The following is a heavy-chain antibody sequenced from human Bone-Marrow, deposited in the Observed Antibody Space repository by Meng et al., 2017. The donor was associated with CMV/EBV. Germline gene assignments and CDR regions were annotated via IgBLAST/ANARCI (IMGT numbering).Heavy chain of an antibody. Sequence: GGSLKISCAASGFTFSSYSMNWVRQAPGKGLEWVSSISSSSSYIYYADSVKGRFTISRDNAKNSLYLQMNSLRAEDTAVYYCARVPPGGIVPAARDYYYGMDVWGQGTTVTVSS. CDR3: ARVPPGGIVPAARDYYYGMDV. J-gene: IGHJ6*02. CDR2: ISSSSSYI. CDR1: GFTFSSYS. D-gene: IGHD2-2*01. V-gene: IGHV3-21*01.